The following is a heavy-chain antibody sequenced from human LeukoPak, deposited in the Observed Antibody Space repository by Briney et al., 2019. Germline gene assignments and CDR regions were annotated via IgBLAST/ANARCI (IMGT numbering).Heavy chain of an antibody. CDR1: GGTFSSYA. CDR3: ARGSFSGYEDY. CDR2: VIPIFGTA. Sequence: SVKVSCKASGGTFSSYAISWVRQAPGQGLEWMGGVIPIFGTANYAQKLQGRVTMTTDTSTSTAYMELRSLRSDDTAVYYCARGSFSGYEDYWGQGTLVTVPS. J-gene: IGHJ4*02. D-gene: IGHD5-12*01. V-gene: IGHV1-69*05.